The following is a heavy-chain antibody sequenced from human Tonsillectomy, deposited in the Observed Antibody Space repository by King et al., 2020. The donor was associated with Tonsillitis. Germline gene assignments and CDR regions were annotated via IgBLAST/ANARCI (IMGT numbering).Heavy chain of an antibody. D-gene: IGHD3-3*01. CDR2: IYWDDDK. CDR3: SHLYYDFWSGYLLFDV. J-gene: IGHJ6*04. Sequence: VTLKESGPTLVKPTQTLTLTCTFSGFSLSTSGAGVGWIRQPPGKALEWLALIYWDDDKRYSPSLKSRLTITKDTSKKQVVLTMTNMDPVDTATYFCSHLYYDFWSGYLLFDVWGTGTTVTVSS. CDR1: GFSLSTSGAG. V-gene: IGHV2-5*02.